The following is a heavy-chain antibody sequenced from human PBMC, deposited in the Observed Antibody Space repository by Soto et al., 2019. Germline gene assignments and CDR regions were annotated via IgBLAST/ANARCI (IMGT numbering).Heavy chain of an antibody. CDR1: GFTFSSYG. D-gene: IGHD1-1*01. CDR3: AKDKNEDVNWFDP. J-gene: IGHJ5*02. Sequence: PGGSLRLSCAASGFTFSSYGMHWVRQAPGKGLEWVSVISDDGGNTYYADSVKGRFTISRDNSKNTLYLQMNSLRAEDTAVYYCAKDKNEDVNWFDPWGQGTLVTVSS. CDR2: ISDDGGNT. V-gene: IGHV3-30*18.